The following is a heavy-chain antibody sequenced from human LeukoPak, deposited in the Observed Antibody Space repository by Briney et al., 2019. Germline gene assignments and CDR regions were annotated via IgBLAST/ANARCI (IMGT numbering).Heavy chain of an antibody. V-gene: IGHV4-39*07. CDR3: ARRTIESSGWPRVDY. J-gene: IGHJ4*02. CDR2: MYYSGST. Sequence: PSETLSLTCSVSGGSISSSSYHWGWIRQPPGKGLEWIGSMYYSGSTYYNPSLKSRVTISVDKSKNQFSLKLSSVTAADTAVYYCARRTIESSGWPRVDYWGQGTLVTVSS. CDR1: GGSISSSSYH. D-gene: IGHD6-19*01.